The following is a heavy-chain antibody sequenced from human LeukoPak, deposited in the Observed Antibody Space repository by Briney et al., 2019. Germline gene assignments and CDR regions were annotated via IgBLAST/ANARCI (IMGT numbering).Heavy chain of an antibody. Sequence: GGSLRLSCVASGFMFSSYWMTWVRQAPGKGLEWVANIKEDGSEKYYVDSVKGRFTISRDNAKNSLYLQMNSLRAEDTAVYYCARDLVGYISSLYYWGQGALVTVSS. D-gene: IGHD1-26*01. CDR2: IKEDGSEK. CDR1: GFMFSSYW. CDR3: ARDLVGYISSLYY. J-gene: IGHJ4*02. V-gene: IGHV3-7*01.